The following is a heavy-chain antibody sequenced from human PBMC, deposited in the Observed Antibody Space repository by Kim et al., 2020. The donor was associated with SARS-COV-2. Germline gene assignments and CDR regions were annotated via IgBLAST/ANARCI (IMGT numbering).Heavy chain of an antibody. CDR1: GFTFSSYE. Sequence: GGSLRLSCASSGFTFSSYEMNWVRQAPGKGLEWVSYISSSGSTIYYADSVKGRFTISRDNAKNSLYLQMNSLRAEDTAVYYCARSVVVPAALYNWFDPWGQGTLVTVSS. D-gene: IGHD2-2*01. CDR2: ISSSGSTI. CDR3: ARSVVVPAALYNWFDP. J-gene: IGHJ5*02. V-gene: IGHV3-48*03.